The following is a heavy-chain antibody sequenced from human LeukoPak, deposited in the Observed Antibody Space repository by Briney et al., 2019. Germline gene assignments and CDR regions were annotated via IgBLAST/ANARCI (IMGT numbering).Heavy chain of an antibody. V-gene: IGHV3-21*01. J-gene: IGHJ4*02. Sequence: PGGSLRLSSAASGFTFSSYIMNWVRQAPGKGLEWVSSISSSGSYIYYADSVKGRFTISRDNAKNSLYLQMNSLRAEDTAVYYCARGGAMVRGVSPLDYWGQGTLVTVSS. CDR1: GFTFSSYI. CDR2: ISSSGSYI. D-gene: IGHD3-10*01. CDR3: ARGGAMVRGVSPLDY.